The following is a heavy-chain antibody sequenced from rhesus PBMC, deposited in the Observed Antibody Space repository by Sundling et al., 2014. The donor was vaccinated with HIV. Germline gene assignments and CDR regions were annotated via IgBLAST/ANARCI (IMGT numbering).Heavy chain of an antibody. CDR2: IKRKADGETA. CDR3: TTQYYNIWTDYSSYFNY. D-gene: IGHD3-3*01. Sequence: EVQLVESGAGLVQPGGSLRLSCAASGFTFSNSWVSWVRQAPGKGLEWVARIKRKADGETADYAASVKGRFTISRDDLKNTLYLQMNSLKTEDTAVYYCTTQYYNIWTDYSSYFNYWGQGVLVTVSS. CDR1: GFTFSNSW. V-gene: IGHV3-30*02. J-gene: IGHJ4*01.